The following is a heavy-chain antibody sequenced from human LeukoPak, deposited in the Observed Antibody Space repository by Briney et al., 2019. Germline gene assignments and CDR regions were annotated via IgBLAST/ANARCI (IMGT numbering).Heavy chain of an antibody. D-gene: IGHD5-18*01. CDR2: ISSSSSYI. J-gene: IGHJ3*02. Sequence: GGSLRLSCAASGFTFSNAWMNWVRQAPGKGLEWVSSISSSSSYIYYADSVKGRFTISRDNAKNSLYLQMNSLRAEDTAVYYCARFGYSFGLNDAFDIWGQGTMVTVSS. CDR3: ARFGYSFGLNDAFDI. V-gene: IGHV3-21*01. CDR1: GFTFSNAW.